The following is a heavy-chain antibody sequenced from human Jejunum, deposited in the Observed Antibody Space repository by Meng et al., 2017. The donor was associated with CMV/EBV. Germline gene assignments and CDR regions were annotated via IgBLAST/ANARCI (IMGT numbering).Heavy chain of an antibody. CDR1: GSIFSNSW. D-gene: IGHD2-8*01. J-gene: IGHJ4*02. CDR2: TNEDGSDK. V-gene: IGHV3-7*01. Sequence: SGSIFSNSWMIWVRRAPGKGLEWVAKTNEDGSDKYYVDSVKGRFTIFRDNAKNSVYLQMNSLRAEDTAVYYCASTGPLYGLYFCYWGQGTLVTVSS. CDR3: ASTGPLYGLYFCY.